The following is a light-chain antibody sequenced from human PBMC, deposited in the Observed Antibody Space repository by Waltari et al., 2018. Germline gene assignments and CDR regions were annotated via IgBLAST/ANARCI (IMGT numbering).Light chain of an antibody. CDR1: SSDVGSYNL. Sequence: QSALTQPASVSGFPGQSITISCTGTSSDVGSYNLVSWYQQYPGKAPKLMIYDGSKRPSGGSKRLSGSKSGNTASLTLSGLQAEDEADYYCCSYADSSTLVFGGGTKLTVL. CDR2: DGS. V-gene: IGLV2-23*01. J-gene: IGLJ3*02. CDR3: CSYADSSTLV.